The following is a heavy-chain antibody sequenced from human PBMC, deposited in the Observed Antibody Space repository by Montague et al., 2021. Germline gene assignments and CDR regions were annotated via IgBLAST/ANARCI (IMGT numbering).Heavy chain of an antibody. CDR1: GFTFSNFA. CDR2: ISTTGVTT. J-gene: IGHJ4*02. Sequence: SLRLSCAASGFTFSNFAMAWVRQAPGKGLEWVSTISTTGVTTYYADSVKGRFTISRDNSRNTLYLQMNSLRAEDTAVYYCAKGPSYGWGSYYTGGYFDYWGQGTLVTVSS. V-gene: IGHV3-23*01. D-gene: IGHD3-10*01. CDR3: AKGPSYGWGSYYTGGYFDY.